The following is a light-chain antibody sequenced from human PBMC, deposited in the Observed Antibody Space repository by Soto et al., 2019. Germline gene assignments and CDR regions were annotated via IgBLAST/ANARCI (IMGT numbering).Light chain of an antibody. J-gene: IGKJ2*01. Sequence: EIVLTQSPGTLSLSPGERATLSCRASQSVSSSYLAWYQQKPGQAPRLLIYGAFNRATGIPDRFSGSGSGTDFTLTFSRLEPEDFAFYYCQQFGSSPMFTFGQGTKLEI. CDR2: GAF. V-gene: IGKV3-20*01. CDR3: QQFGSSPMFT. CDR1: QSVSSSY.